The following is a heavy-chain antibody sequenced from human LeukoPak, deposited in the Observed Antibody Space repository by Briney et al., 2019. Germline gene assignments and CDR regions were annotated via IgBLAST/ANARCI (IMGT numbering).Heavy chain of an antibody. Sequence: GGSLRLSCAASGFNFRTYGMHWVRQAPGKGLEWVTFIRYDGSNKYYADSVKGRFTISRDNSKNTLYLQMNSLRAEDTAVYYCAKGRSSWSAFDYWGQGTLVTVSS. J-gene: IGHJ4*02. CDR2: IRYDGSNK. CDR3: AKGRSSWSAFDY. CDR1: GFNFRTYG. V-gene: IGHV3-30*02. D-gene: IGHD6-13*01.